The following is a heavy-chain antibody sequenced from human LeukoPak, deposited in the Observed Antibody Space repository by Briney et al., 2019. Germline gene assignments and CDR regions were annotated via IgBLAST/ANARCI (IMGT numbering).Heavy chain of an antibody. D-gene: IGHD5-18*01. V-gene: IGHV4-34*01. J-gene: IGHJ4*02. Sequence: SETLSLTCAVYGGSFSGYYWSWIRQPPGKGLEWIGEINHSGSTNYNPSLKSRVTISVDTSKNQFSLKLGSVTAADTAVYYCARQWIQLWPSPRGYFDYWGQGTLVTVSS. CDR3: ARQWIQLWPSPRGYFDY. CDR1: GGSFSGYY. CDR2: INHSGST.